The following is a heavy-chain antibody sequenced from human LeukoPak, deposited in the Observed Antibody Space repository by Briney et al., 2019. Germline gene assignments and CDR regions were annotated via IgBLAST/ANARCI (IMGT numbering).Heavy chain of an antibody. CDR2: IHSGGNT. Sequence: PGGSLRLSCAASGFIVSSNYMSWVRQAPGKGLEWVSIIHSGGNTYYADSVKGRFTVSTNNSKNTVSLQMNSLRADDTALYYCVSHSDASTSYSFDYWGQGTLVTVSS. D-gene: IGHD3-9*01. J-gene: IGHJ4*02. CDR1: GFIVSSNY. V-gene: IGHV3-53*01. CDR3: VSHSDASTSYSFDY.